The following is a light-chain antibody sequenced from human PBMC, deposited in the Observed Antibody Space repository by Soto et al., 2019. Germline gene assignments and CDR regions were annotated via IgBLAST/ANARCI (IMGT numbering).Light chain of an antibody. J-gene: IGLJ2*01. CDR2: QDI. CDR1: KLSNKY. CDR3: QAWDRSAVV. Sequence: SYELTQPPSVSVAPGQTASITCSGHKLSNKYACCYQQRSGQSPILVIYQDIRRPSGIPERFSGPNSGNTATLTITGTQGVDEADYYCQAWDRSAVVFAGGTKLTVL. V-gene: IGLV3-1*01.